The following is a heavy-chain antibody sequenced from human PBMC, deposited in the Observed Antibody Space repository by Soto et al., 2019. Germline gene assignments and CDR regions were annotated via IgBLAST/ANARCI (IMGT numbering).Heavy chain of an antibody. CDR3: GKDLGWLHYS. J-gene: IGHJ4*02. CDR1: GFTFSTYA. D-gene: IGHD3-10*01. V-gene: IGHV3-23*01. Sequence: EVQLLESGGDLVQPGGSLRLSCTASGFTFSTYAITWVRQAPGRGLEWVSAISGRGDNTYYADSVKGRFTISRDNSKSTLYRQMNSLRTEDLSLYYCGKDLGWLHYSGGQGTWVTVSS. CDR2: ISGRGDNT.